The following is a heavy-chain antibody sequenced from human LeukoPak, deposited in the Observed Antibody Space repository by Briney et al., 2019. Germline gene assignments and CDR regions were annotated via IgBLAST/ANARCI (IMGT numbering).Heavy chain of an antibody. V-gene: IGHV1-46*01. Sequence: ASVKVSRKASGYTFTSYYMHWVRQAPGQGLEWMGIINPSGGSTSYAQKFQGRVTMTRDTSTSTVYMELSGLRSEDTAAYYCARGDYGDLGTNAFDIWGQGTMVTVSS. CDR2: INPSGGST. CDR1: GYTFTSYY. D-gene: IGHD4-17*01. CDR3: ARGDYGDLGTNAFDI. J-gene: IGHJ3*02.